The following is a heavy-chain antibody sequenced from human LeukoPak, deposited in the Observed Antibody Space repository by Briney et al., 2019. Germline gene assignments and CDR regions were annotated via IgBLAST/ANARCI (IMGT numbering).Heavy chain of an antibody. J-gene: IGHJ6*03. V-gene: IGHV5-51*01. CDR3: ARTLPYYYMDV. CDR2: IYPGASDT. D-gene: IGHD3-16*01. Sequence: GESLKISCKGSGYSFTSYWIGWVRQMPGKGLGWMGIIYPGASDTRSSPSFQGQVTISADKSISTAYLQWSSLKASDTAMYYCARTLPYYYMDVWGKGTTVTVSS. CDR1: GYSFTSYW.